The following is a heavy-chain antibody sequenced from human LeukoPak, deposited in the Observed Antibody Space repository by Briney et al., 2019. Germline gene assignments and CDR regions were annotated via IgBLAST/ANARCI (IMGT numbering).Heavy chain of an antibody. J-gene: IGHJ6*03. Sequence: SETLSLTCAVYGGSFSGYYWSWIRQPPGKGLEWIGEINHSGSTNYNPSLKRRVTISVDKSKNQFSLKLSSVTAADTAVYYCARGVVVVPAAKMGYYYMDVWGKGTTVTVSS. CDR3: ARGVVVVPAAKMGYYYMDV. V-gene: IGHV4-34*01. CDR1: GGSFSGYY. CDR2: INHSGST. D-gene: IGHD2-2*01.